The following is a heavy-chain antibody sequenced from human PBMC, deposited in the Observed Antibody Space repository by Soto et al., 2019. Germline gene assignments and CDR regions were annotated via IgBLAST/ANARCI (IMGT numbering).Heavy chain of an antibody. CDR3: ASVRYSYGYYYYYYGMDV. Sequence: GASVKVSCKASRYTFTGYYMHWVRQAPGQGLEWMGWINPNSGGTNYAQKFQGWVTMTRDTSISTAYMELSRLRSDDTAVYYCASVRYSYGYYYYYYGMDVWGQGTTVTVSS. V-gene: IGHV1-2*04. CDR1: RYTFTGYY. CDR2: INPNSGGT. J-gene: IGHJ6*02. D-gene: IGHD5-18*01.